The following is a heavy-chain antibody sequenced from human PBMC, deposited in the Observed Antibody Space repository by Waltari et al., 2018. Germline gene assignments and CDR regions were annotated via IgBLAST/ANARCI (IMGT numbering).Heavy chain of an antibody. J-gene: IGHJ2*01. V-gene: IGHV4-39*01. CDR1: GGSISSSSYY. D-gene: IGHD7-27*01. CDR2: IYYSGST. Sequence: QLQLQESGPGLVKPSETLSLTCTVSGGSISSSSYYWGWIRQPPGKGLEWIGSIYYSGSTYYTPSLKSRVTISVDTSKNQFSLKLSSVTAADTAVYYCARRVTGASWYFDLWGRGTLVTVSS. CDR3: ARRVTGASWYFDL.